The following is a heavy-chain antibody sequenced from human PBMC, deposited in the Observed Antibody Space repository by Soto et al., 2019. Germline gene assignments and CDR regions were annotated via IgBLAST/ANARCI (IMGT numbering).Heavy chain of an antibody. CDR2: INHSGST. J-gene: IGHJ5*02. CDR3: AREKGTTVVRGWFDP. V-gene: IGHV4-34*01. D-gene: IGHD4-17*01. Sequence: SETLSLTCAVYGGSFSGYYWSWIRQPPGKGLEWIGEINHSGSTNYNPSLKSRVTISVDTSKNQFSLKLSSVTAADTAVYYCAREKGTTVVRGWFDPWGQGTLVTVPQ. CDR1: GGSFSGYY.